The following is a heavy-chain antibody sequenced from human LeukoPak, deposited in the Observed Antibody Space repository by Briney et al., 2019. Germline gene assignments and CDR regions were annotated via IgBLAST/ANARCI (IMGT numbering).Heavy chain of an antibody. CDR1: GGSISSHY. V-gene: IGHV4-59*11. Sequence: PSETLSLTCTVSGGSISSHYWSWIRQPPGKGLEWIGYIYYSGSTNYNPSLKSRVTISVDTSKNQFSLKLSSVTAADTAVYYCARLKGGYSGYDSRYYFDYWGQGTLVTVSS. D-gene: IGHD5-12*01. CDR2: IYYSGST. J-gene: IGHJ4*02. CDR3: ARLKGGYSGYDSRYYFDY.